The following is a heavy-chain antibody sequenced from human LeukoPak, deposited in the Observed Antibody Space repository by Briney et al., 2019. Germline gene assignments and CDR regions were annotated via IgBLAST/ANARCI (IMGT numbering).Heavy chain of an antibody. V-gene: IGHV3-23*01. J-gene: IGHJ4*02. CDR2: ISGSGGST. CDR1: GFTFSSYA. CDR3: AKDSYDYPVAFDY. D-gene: IGHD5-12*01. Sequence: PGGSLRLSCAASGFTFSSYAMSWVRQAPGKGLEWVSAISGSGGSTYYADSVKGRFTISRDNSKNTLCLQMNSLRAEDTAVYYCAKDSYDYPVAFDYWGQGTLVTVSS.